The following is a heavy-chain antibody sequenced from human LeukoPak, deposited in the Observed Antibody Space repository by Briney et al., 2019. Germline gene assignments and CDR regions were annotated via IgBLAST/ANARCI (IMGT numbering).Heavy chain of an antibody. CDR3: ARDKGYSYGLMGY. CDR2: INPNSGGT. V-gene: IGHV1-2*02. D-gene: IGHD5-18*01. Sequence: ASVKVSCKASGYTFTGYYMHWVRQAPGQGLEWMRWINPNSGGTNYAQKFQGRVTMTRDMSTSTVYMELSSLRSEDTAVYYCARDKGYSYGLMGYWGQGTLVTVSS. CDR1: GYTFTGYY. J-gene: IGHJ4*02.